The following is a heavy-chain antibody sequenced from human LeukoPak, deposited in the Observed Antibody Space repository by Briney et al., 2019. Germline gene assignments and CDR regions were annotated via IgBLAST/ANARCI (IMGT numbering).Heavy chain of an antibody. D-gene: IGHD3-10*01. CDR3: ANLPIRGSGSYYTDY. J-gene: IGHJ4*02. Sequence: HPGGSLRLSCAASGFTFSSYGMHWVRQAPGKGLEWVAFIRYDGSDKYYADSVKGRFTISRDNSNNTLYLQMNSLRAEDTAAYYCANLPIRGSGSYYTDYWGQGTLVTVSS. V-gene: IGHV3-30*02. CDR2: IRYDGSDK. CDR1: GFTFSSYG.